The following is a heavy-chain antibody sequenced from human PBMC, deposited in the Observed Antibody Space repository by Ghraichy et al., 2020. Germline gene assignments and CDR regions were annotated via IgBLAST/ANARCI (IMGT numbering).Heavy chain of an antibody. V-gene: IGHV1-18*01. CDR1: GYTFTNYG. Sequence: ASVKVSCKASGYTFTNYGIIWVRQAPGQGLEWMGWIGTYNSNARYPQNLQGRVTMTTDTSTTTSYMELRSLRSDDTAVYYCARDSANGWDNSPNGDYLDYWGQGTLVTVSS. J-gene: IGHJ4*02. D-gene: IGHD2-8*01. CDR2: IGTYNSNA. CDR3: ARDSANGWDNSPNGDYLDY.